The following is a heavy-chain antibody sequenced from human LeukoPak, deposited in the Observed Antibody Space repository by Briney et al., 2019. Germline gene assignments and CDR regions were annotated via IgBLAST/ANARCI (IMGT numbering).Heavy chain of an antibody. CDR1: GGSISRYY. CDR3: ARVQYAAGSYYMDV. CDR2: SYYTGNT. D-gene: IGHD2-15*01. J-gene: IGHJ6*03. V-gene: IGHV4-59*01. Sequence: SETLSLTCTVSGGSISRYYWSWIRQPPGKGPEWIGFSYYTGNTNYNPSLKSRVTISVDTSTNQFSLKLSSVTAADTAVYYCARVQYAAGSYYMDVWGEGTTVTVSS.